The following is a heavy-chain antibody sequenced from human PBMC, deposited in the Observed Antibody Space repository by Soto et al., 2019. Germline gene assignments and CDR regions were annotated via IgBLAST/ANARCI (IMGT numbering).Heavy chain of an antibody. D-gene: IGHD4-17*01. CDR3: ARVRLSLTTVVTDFDY. V-gene: IGHV4-31*01. CDR2: IYYSGST. Sequence: QVQLQESGPGLVKPSQTLSLTCTVSGGSISSGGYYWSWIRQHPGKGLEWIGYIYYSGSTYYNPSLKSQVTITVDTSKNQFSLKLSSVTAADTAVYYCARVRLSLTTVVTDFDYWGQGTLVTVSS. CDR1: GGSISSGGYY. J-gene: IGHJ4*02.